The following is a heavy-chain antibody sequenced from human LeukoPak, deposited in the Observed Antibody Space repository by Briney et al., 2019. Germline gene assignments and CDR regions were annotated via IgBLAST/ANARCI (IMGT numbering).Heavy chain of an antibody. CDR1: GFTFDDYA. CDR3: AKDISFYYGSGSYYNGNAFDI. D-gene: IGHD3-10*01. CDR2: ISWNSGSI. V-gene: IGHV3-9*01. Sequence: GRSLRLSCAASGFTFDDYAMHWVRQAPGKGLEWVSGISWNSGSIGYADSVKGRFTISRDNAKNSLYLQMNSLRAEDTALYNCAKDISFYYGSGSYYNGNAFDIWGQGTMVTVSS. J-gene: IGHJ3*02.